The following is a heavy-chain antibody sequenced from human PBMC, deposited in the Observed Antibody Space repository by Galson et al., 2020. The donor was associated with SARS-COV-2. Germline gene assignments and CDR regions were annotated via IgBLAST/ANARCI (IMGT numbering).Heavy chain of an antibody. CDR1: GFTFSSYS. J-gene: IGHJ4*02. CDR3: AREKDLATIFGVVIILDY. CDR2: ISSSSSYI. Sequence: GGSLRLSCAASGFTFSSYSMNWVRQAPGKGLEWVSSISSSSSYIYYADSVKGRFTISRDNAKNSLYLQMNSPRAEDTAVYYCAREKDLATIFGVVIILDYWGQGTLVTVSS. D-gene: IGHD3-3*01. V-gene: IGHV3-21*01.